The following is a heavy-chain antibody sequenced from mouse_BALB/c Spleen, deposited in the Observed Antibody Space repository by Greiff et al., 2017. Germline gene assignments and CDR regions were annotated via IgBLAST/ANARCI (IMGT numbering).Heavy chain of an antibody. CDR2: IRNKANGYTT. V-gene: IGHV7-3*02. D-gene: IGHD2-3*01. CDR3: ARGPVYDSYWMDY. J-gene: IGHJ4*01. Sequence: EVQRVESGGGLVQPGGSLRLSCATSGFTFTDYYMSWVRQPPGKALEWLGFIRNKANGYTTEYSASVKGRFTISRDNSQSILYLQMNTLRAEDSATYYCARGPVYDSYWMDYWGQGTSVTVSS. CDR1: GFTFTDYY.